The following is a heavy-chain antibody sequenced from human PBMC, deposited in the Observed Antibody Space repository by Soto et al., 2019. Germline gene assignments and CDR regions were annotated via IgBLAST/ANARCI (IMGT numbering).Heavy chain of an antibody. CDR1: GFTFSSYW. V-gene: IGHV3-74*01. CDR2: INSDGSST. CDR3: ARDLVFYDILTGSYYYGMDV. D-gene: IGHD3-9*01. Sequence: PGGSLRLSCAASGFTFSSYWMHWVRQAPGKGLVWVSRINSDGSSTSYADSVKGRFTISRDNAKNTLYLQMNSLRAEDTAVYYCARDLVFYDILTGSYYYGMDVWGQGTTVTVSS. J-gene: IGHJ6*02.